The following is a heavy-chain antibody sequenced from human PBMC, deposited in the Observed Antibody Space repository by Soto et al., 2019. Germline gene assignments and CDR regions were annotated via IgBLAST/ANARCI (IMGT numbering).Heavy chain of an antibody. V-gene: IGHV4-4*02. D-gene: IGHD3-22*01. CDR2: IYHSGST. CDR3: ARESEGYYYSSSGSLDY. CDR1: GGSISSSNW. Sequence: QVQLQESGPGLVKPSGTLSLTCAVSGGSISSSNWWSWVRQPPGKGLEWIGEIYHSGSTNYNPSLKSRVTISVDKSKYQFSLKLSSVTAADTAVYYCARESEGYYYSSSGSLDYWGQGTLVTVSS. J-gene: IGHJ4*02.